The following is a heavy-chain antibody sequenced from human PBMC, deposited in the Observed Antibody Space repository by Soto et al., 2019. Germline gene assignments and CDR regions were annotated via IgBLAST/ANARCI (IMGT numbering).Heavy chain of an antibody. Sequence: QNPGKGLEWSGYIYYSGSTYYNPSLKSRVTISVDTSKNQFSLKLSSVTAADTAVYYCAIKSVHPQSTNSIYLDYSAQPPLLSVSS. CDR3: AIKSVHPQSTNSIYLDY. D-gene: IGHD3-16*02. V-gene: IGHV4-31*02. J-gene: IGHJ4*01. CDR2: IYYSGST.